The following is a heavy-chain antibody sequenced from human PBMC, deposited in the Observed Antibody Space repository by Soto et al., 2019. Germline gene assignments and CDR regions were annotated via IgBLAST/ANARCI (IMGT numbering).Heavy chain of an antibody. Sequence: PSETLSLTCTVSGGSIGTNDHYWGWIRRPPGKGLEWIAYISYSGNTYYNPSLKSRVTISVDTSKNQFSLKLSSVTAADTAVYYCARDILYDSSGYNVWGQGTLVTVSS. D-gene: IGHD3-22*01. CDR2: ISYSGNT. CDR1: GGSIGTNDHY. J-gene: IGHJ4*02. CDR3: ARDILYDSSGYNV. V-gene: IGHV4-31*03.